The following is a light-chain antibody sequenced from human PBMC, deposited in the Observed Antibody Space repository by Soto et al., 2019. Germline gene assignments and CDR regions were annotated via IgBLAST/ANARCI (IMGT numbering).Light chain of an antibody. J-gene: IGKJ5*01. CDR1: QSVSSSY. CDR2: GAS. V-gene: IGKV3-20*01. CDR3: QQYGSSPIT. Sequence: EIVLTQSPGTLSLSPGERATLSCRASQSVSSSYLAWYQQKPGQAPRLLIYGASSRATGIPDRFSGSGSGTAFTLTISTLEPDDFAVYYCQQYGSSPITFGQGTRLEIK.